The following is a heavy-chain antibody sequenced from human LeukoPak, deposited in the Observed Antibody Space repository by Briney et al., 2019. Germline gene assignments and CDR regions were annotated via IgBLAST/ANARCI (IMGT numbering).Heavy chain of an antibody. CDR1: GFTFSSYT. CDR2: VSYDGSNK. J-gene: IGHJ4*02. CDR3: ARPGSGGSLGY. Sequence: GGSLRLSCAASGFTFSSYTSHWVRQAPGKGLEWVAVVSYDGSNKYYADSVKGRFTISRDNSENTLYLQMNSLRLEDTAVYYCARPGSGGSLGYWGQGTLVTVSS. V-gene: IGHV3-30-3*01. D-gene: IGHD2-8*02.